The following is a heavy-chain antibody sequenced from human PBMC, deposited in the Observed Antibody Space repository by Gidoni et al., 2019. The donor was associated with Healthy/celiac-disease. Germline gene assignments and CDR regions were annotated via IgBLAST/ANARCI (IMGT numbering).Heavy chain of an antibody. J-gene: IGHJ6*02. D-gene: IGHD5-18*01. CDR3: ARDPVDTAMVYSYYYYYGMDV. CDR1: GYTFTGYY. CDR2: INPNSGGT. Sequence: QVQLVQSGAEVKKPGASVKVSCKASGYTFTGYYIHWVRQAPGQGLEWMGWINPNSGGTNYAQKFQGRVTMTRDTSISTAYMELSRLRSDDTAVYYCARDPVDTAMVYSYYYYYGMDVWGQGTTVTVSS. V-gene: IGHV1-2*02.